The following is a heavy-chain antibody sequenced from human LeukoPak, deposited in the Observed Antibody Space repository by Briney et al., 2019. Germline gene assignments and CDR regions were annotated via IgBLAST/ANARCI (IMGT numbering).Heavy chain of an antibody. CDR1: GGSISSSSYY. Sequence: SETLSLTCTVSGGSISSSSYYWGWIRQPPGKGLEWIGSIYYSGSTYYNPSLKSRVTISVDTSKNQFSLKLSSVTAADTAVYYCASSTGYSSSWGNWGQGTLVTVSS. CDR3: ASSTGYSSSWGN. V-gene: IGHV4-39*07. J-gene: IGHJ4*02. D-gene: IGHD6-13*01. CDR2: IYYSGST.